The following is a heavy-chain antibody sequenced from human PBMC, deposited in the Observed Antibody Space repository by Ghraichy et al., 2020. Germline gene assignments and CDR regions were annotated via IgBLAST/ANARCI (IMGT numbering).Heavy chain of an antibody. CDR2: INSTGAYI. CDR3: ASHDYGKAYLYTDL. D-gene: IGHD4-17*01. J-gene: IGHJ2*01. Sequence: GGSLRLSCAASGFRFNAYSMTWVRQAPGKGLEWVSSINSTGAYIYYADSVKGRFTISRDNAKNSVYLEMNSLRAEDTAVYFCASHDYGKAYLYTDLLARGALVNVSS. CDR1: GFRFNAYS. V-gene: IGHV3-21*01.